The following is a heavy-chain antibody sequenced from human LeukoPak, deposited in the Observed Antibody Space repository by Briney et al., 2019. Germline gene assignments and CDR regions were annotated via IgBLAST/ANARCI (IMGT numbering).Heavy chain of an antibody. Sequence: SETLSLTCTVSGGSISSGNYYWSWIRQPAGKGLGWIGRIYTSGSTNYNPSLKSRVTISVDTSKNQFSLKLRSVTAADTAVYYCARGAYPDYFDYWGQGTLVTVSS. CDR3: ARGAYPDYFDY. J-gene: IGHJ4*02. V-gene: IGHV4-61*02. CDR2: IYTSGST. CDR1: GGSISSGNYY.